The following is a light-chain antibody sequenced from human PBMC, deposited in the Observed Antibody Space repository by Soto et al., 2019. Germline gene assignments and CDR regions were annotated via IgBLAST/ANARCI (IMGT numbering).Light chain of an antibody. V-gene: IGLV2-23*03. Sequence: QSVLTQPASVSGSPGQSITISCTRTSSDVGSYNLVSWYQKHPDKAPKLLIYEGSKRPSGVSSRFSGSKSGNTASLTTSGLQTEDEADYYCCSYGAGSTFVFGTGTKVTVL. CDR2: EGS. J-gene: IGLJ1*01. CDR3: CSYGAGSTFV. CDR1: SSDVGSYNL.